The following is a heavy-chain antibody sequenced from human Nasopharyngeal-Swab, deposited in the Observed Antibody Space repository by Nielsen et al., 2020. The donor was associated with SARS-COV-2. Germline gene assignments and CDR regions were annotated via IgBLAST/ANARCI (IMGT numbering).Heavy chain of an antibody. CDR2: LYWDDDK. D-gene: IGHD4-17*01. CDR3: AHHTVTTVFDY. Sequence: SGPTLAKPTQILTLTYTFSVLSLRTSGVGVGWLRQLPGKALEWHALLYWDDDKRYSPTLKSRLTITKDTSKNQVVLTITNMDPVDTATYYCAHHTVTTVFDYWGQGTLVTVSS. J-gene: IGHJ4*02. V-gene: IGHV2-5*02. CDR1: VLSLRTSGVG.